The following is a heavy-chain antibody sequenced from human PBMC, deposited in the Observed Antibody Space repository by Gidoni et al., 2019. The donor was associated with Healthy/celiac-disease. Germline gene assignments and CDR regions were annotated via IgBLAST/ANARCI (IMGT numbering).Heavy chain of an antibody. CDR2: FDPEDGET. D-gene: IGHD1-20*01. Sequence: QVQLVQSGAEVKKPGASVKVSCKVSGYTLTELSMHWVRQAPGKGLECMGGFDPEDGETIYAHKFQGRVTMTEDTSTDTAYMELSSLRSEDTAVYYCATVVGAITGTPRNFHYYYGMDVWGQGTTVTVSS. V-gene: IGHV1-24*01. CDR3: ATVVGAITGTPRNFHYYYGMDV. CDR1: GYTLTELS. J-gene: IGHJ6*02.